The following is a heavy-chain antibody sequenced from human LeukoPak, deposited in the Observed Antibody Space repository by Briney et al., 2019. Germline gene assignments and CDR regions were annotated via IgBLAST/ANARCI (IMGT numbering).Heavy chain of an antibody. CDR2: ISSSGGST. J-gene: IGHJ5*01. Sequence: GGSLRLSCAASGFTFSSYAMHWVRQAPGKGLEYVSAISSSGGSTNYADSVKGRFTISRDNSKNTLSLQMGSLRAEDMAVYYCARVSSNNWFDCWGQGTLVTVSS. CDR3: ARVSSNNWFDC. D-gene: IGHD2-2*01. CDR1: GFTFSSYA. V-gene: IGHV3-64*02.